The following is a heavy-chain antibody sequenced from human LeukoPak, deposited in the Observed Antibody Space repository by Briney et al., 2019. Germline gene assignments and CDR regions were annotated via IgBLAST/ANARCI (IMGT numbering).Heavy chain of an antibody. J-gene: IGHJ3*02. CDR2: ISAYNGHT. CDR1: GYTFTSYG. Sequence: ASVKVCCKASGYTFTSYGISWVRQAPGQGLEWMGWISAYNGHTNYAQKYQGRVTMTTDTSTSTAYIELRSLRSDDTAVYYCARELRGSGWSPGAFDIWGQGTLVTVSS. V-gene: IGHV1-18*01. CDR3: ARELRGSGWSPGAFDI. D-gene: IGHD6-19*01.